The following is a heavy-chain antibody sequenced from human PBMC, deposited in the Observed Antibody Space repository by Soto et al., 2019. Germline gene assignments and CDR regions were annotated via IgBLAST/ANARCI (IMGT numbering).Heavy chain of an antibody. Sequence: EVQLVESGGGLVQPGGSLRLSCTASGFTFSGFWMHWVRQAPGKGLVWVSRINGDGSVTNYADSVKGRFTISRDNAKNTLYLQMNSLRVEDTAVYYCVRVKETNGWGAFDYWGQGTLVTVSS. D-gene: IGHD6-19*01. J-gene: IGHJ4*02. CDR2: INGDGSVT. CDR3: VRVKETNGWGAFDY. V-gene: IGHV3-74*01. CDR1: GFTFSGFW.